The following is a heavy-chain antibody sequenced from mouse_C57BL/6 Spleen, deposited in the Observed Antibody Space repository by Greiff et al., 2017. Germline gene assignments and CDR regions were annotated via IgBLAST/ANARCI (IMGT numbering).Heavy chain of an antibody. Sequence: VQLQESGPGLVQPSQSLSITCTVSGFSLTSYGVHWVRQSPGKGLEWLGVIWRGGSTDYNAAFMSRLSITKDNSKSQVFFKMNSLQADDTAIYYGAKKSDYDVGYAMDYWGQGTSVTVSS. V-gene: IGHV2-5*01. CDR2: IWRGGST. D-gene: IGHD2-4*01. CDR1: GFSLTSYG. J-gene: IGHJ4*01. CDR3: AKKSDYDVGYAMDY.